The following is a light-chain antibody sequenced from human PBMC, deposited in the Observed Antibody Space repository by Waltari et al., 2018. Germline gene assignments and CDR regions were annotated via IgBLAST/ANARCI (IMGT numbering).Light chain of an antibody. CDR3: QQRSNWPPT. CDR2: DAS. CDR1: QSVSSY. V-gene: IGKV3-11*01. Sequence: ELVLTQSPATLPLSPRPRATLSCRASQSVSSYLAWYQQKPGQAPRLLIYDASNRATGIPARFSGSGSGTDFTLTISSLEPEDFAVYYCQQRSNWPPTFGQGTKVEIK. J-gene: IGKJ1*01.